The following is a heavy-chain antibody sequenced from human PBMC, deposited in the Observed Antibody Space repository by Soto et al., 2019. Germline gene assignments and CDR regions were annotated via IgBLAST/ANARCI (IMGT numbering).Heavy chain of an antibody. D-gene: IGHD5-18*01. J-gene: IGHJ6*02. CDR2: IYYSGNT. V-gene: IGHV4-31*11. Sequence: SETLSLTCAVSGGSIRSGGYYWSWVRQNPRRGLEWIGNIYYSGNTYYNPSLKSRLTISVDTSKNQFSLNLSSVTAADTAVYYCARDRLMATAGTARHYFGLDVWGQGTTVTVSS. CDR1: GGSIRSGGYY. CDR3: ARDRLMATAGTARHYFGLDV.